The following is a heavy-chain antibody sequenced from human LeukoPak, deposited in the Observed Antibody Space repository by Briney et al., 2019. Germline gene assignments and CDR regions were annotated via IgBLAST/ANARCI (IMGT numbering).Heavy chain of an antibody. J-gene: IGHJ4*02. CDR1: GFTFSSYA. D-gene: IGHD4-17*01. CDR2: ISYDGSNK. Sequence: GGSLRLSCAASGFTFSSYAMHWVRQAPGKGLEWVAVISYDGSNKYYADSVKGRFTISRDNSKNTLYLQMNSLRAEDTAVYYCASMTTGKVAFDYWGQGTLVIVSS. V-gene: IGHV3-30*04. CDR3: ASMTTGKVAFDY.